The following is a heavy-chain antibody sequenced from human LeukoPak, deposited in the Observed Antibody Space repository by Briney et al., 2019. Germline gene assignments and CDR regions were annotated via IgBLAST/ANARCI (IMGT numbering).Heavy chain of an antibody. J-gene: IGHJ6*03. Sequence: KPSETLSLTCTVSGGSISSYYWSSIRQPPGKGLEWNGYIYYSGSTNSNPSLKSRVSISVDTSKNQFSLKLSSVTAADTAVYYCAKDGAYYDFWSGYPTHYYYYYMDVWGKGTTVTVSS. CDR2: IYYSGST. V-gene: IGHV4-59*01. D-gene: IGHD3-3*01. CDR1: GGSISSYY. CDR3: AKDGAYYDFWSGYPTHYYYYYMDV.